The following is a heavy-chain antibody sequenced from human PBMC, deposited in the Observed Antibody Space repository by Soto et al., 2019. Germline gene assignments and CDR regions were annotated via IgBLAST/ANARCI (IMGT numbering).Heavy chain of an antibody. J-gene: IGHJ4*02. CDR2: ISYDGSNK. Sequence: PGGSLRLSCAASGFTFSSYGMHWVRQAPGKGLEWVTIISYDGSNKNYGDSVKGRFTVSRDSPGNTLSLQMNSLRPEDTGIYYCAKDWGGRLDFWGQGAWVTVSS. V-gene: IGHV3-30*18. D-gene: IGHD7-27*01. CDR3: AKDWGGRLDF. CDR1: GFTFSSYG.